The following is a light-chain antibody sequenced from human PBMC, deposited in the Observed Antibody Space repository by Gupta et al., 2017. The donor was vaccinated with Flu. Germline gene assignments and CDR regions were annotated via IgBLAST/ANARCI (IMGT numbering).Light chain of an antibody. J-gene: IGKJ2*03. CDR3: QQDDSAPYS. CDR2: WAS. Sequence: DIVMTQSPDSLAVSLGERATINCRSSLSVLNSSNKNNYLAWYQQKPGQPPQLLIYWASTRESGVPDRFSGSGSGTDFTLTISSLQAEDVALYYCQQDDSAPYSFGQWTKLEI. V-gene: IGKV4-1*01. CDR1: LSVLNSSNKNNY.